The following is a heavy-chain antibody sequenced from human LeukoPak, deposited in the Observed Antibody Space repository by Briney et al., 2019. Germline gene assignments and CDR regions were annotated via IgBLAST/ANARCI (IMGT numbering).Heavy chain of an antibody. J-gene: IGHJ4*02. CDR1: GFTFSDHY. D-gene: IGHD3-22*01. Sequence: GGSLRLSCAASGFTFSDHYMDWVRQAPGKGLEWVGRIRNKGNSYTTEYAASVKGRFTISRDDSKNSLYLQMSSLKTEDTAVYYCARRGSDDSGASYPGPDYWGQGALATVCS. V-gene: IGHV3-72*01. CDR2: IRNKGNSYTT. CDR3: ARRGSDDSGASYPGPDY.